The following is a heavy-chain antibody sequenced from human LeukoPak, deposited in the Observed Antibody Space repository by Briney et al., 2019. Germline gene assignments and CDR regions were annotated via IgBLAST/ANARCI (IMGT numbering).Heavy chain of an antibody. J-gene: IGHJ3*02. CDR2: ISYDGSNK. Sequence: GSLRLSCAASGFTFSSYGMHWVRQAPGKGLEWVAVISYDGSNKYYADSVKGRFTISRDNSKNTLYLQMNSLRSEDTAVYYCASYGDYGGDAFDIWGQGTMVTVSS. V-gene: IGHV3-30*03. CDR1: GFTFSSYG. CDR3: ASYGDYGGDAFDI. D-gene: IGHD4-17*01.